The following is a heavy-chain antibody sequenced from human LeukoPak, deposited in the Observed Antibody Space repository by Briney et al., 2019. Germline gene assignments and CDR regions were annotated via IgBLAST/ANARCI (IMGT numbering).Heavy chain of an antibody. D-gene: IGHD3-3*02. CDR1: GYTFTSYG. Sequence: ASVKVSCKASGYTFTSYGISWVRQAPGQGLEWMGWISAYNGNTNFAQKLQGRVTITADESTSTAYMELSSLRSEDTAVYYCARTQHFWSGYPPVYWGQGTLVTVSS. J-gene: IGHJ4*02. CDR2: ISAYNGNT. V-gene: IGHV1-18*01. CDR3: ARTQHFWSGYPPVY.